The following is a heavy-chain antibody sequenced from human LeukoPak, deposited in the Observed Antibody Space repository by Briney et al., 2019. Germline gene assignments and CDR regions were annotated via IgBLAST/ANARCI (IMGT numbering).Heavy chain of an antibody. CDR3: VSPVFINY. Sequence: GGSLRLSCAASGFTFSTYLMHWVRQAPGKGLEHVSTIGSDGDSTYYADSVKDRFTISRDNSKNALYLQMTSLRPEDSAVYYCVSPVFINYWGQGTLVTVSS. CDR2: IGSDGDST. V-gene: IGHV3-64D*06. D-gene: IGHD1-14*01. CDR1: GFTFSTYL. J-gene: IGHJ4*01.